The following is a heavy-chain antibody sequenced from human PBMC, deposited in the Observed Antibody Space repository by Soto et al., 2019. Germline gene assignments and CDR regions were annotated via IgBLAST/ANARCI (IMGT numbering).Heavy chain of an antibody. CDR2: ISYDENNK. CDR3: ARAMDAAMASKDNWFDP. V-gene: IGHV3-30-3*01. Sequence: QVQLVESGGGVVQPGRSLRLCCAASGFTFRSYHMHWVRQAPGKGLEWVASISYDENNKYYTDSVKGRFTISRDNSKNTLYLQMNSLRDEDTAVYYCARAMDAAMASKDNWFDPWGQGTLVTVSS. CDR1: GFTFRSYH. J-gene: IGHJ5*02. D-gene: IGHD5-18*01.